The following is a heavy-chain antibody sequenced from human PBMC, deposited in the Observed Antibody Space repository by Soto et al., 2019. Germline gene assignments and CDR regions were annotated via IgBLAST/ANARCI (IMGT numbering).Heavy chain of an antibody. V-gene: IGHV4-30-4*01. CDR3: ARGLRFAHLNTVGSEFDD. Sequence: QVQLQESGPGLVKPSQTLSIICSVSGGSINSGDYYWNWIRQAPGMGLEWIGYIYYSGSTYYNPSLKSRVTISLDTSKNQFSLKLTSVTAADTAVYFCARGLRFAHLNTVGSEFDDWGQGTLVTVSS. J-gene: IGHJ4*02. CDR1: GGSINSGDYY. D-gene: IGHD3-10*01. CDR2: IYYSGST.